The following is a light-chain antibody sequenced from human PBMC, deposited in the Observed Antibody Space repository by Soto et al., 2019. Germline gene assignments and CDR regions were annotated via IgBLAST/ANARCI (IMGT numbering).Light chain of an antibody. CDR3: QRYGSSPGLFT. V-gene: IGKV3-20*01. J-gene: IGKJ3*01. Sequence: EIVLTQSPGSLSLSPGERATLSCRASQSVSNNYLAWYQQKPSQAPRLLIYGASSRATAIPDRFSGSGSGTDFTLTISRLEPEDFAVYYCQRYGSSPGLFTFGPGTKVDIK. CDR1: QSVSNNY. CDR2: GAS.